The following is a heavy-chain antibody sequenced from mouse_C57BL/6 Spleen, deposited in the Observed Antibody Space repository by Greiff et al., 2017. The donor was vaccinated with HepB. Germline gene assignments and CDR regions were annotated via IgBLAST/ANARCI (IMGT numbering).Heavy chain of an antibody. Sequence: QVQLQQSGAELVRPGPSVKMSCKASGYTFTNYWIGWAKQRPGHGLEWIGDIYPGGGYTNYNEKFKGKATLTADKSSSTAYMQFSSLTSEDSAIYYCALITTPYYFDYWGQGTTLTVSS. CDR2: IYPGGGYT. CDR1: GYTFTNYW. D-gene: IGHD1-1*01. J-gene: IGHJ2*01. CDR3: ALITTPYYFDY. V-gene: IGHV1-63*01.